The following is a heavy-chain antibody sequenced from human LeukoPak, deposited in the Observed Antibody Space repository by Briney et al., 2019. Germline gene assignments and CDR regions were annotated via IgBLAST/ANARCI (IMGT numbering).Heavy chain of an antibody. D-gene: IGHD5-12*01. J-gene: IGHJ4*02. Sequence: ASVKVSCKASGYTFTGYYMHWVRQAPGQGPEWMGWINPNSGGTNYAQKFQGRVTMTRDTSISTAYMELSRLRSDDTAVYYCARALYSGYDFLGYWGQGTLVTVSS. CDR1: GYTFTGYY. V-gene: IGHV1-2*02. CDR3: ARALYSGYDFLGY. CDR2: INPNSGGT.